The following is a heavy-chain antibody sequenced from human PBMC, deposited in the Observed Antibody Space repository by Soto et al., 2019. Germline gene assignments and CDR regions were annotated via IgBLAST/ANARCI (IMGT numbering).Heavy chain of an antibody. CDR1: SDSISSYY. CDR3: ARGVTVFGLVSRFWFDP. J-gene: IGHJ5*02. CDR2: IYNSGIT. Sequence: SETLSLTCTVSSDSISSYYWSWVRQSPGKGLEWIGHIYNSGITYYNPSLKSRVVISIDTSRNQFSLRLNSLTAADRAVYFCARGVTVFGLVSRFWFDPWGQGTVVTVSS. D-gene: IGHD3-3*01. V-gene: IGHV4-4*08.